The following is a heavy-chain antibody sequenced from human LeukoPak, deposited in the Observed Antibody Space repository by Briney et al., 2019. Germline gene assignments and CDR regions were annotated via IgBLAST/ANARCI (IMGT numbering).Heavy chain of an antibody. CDR2: LSYGVRT. CDR1: GGSVTNNHYY. J-gene: IGHJ4*02. CDR3: ARRDCSGGTCYFDY. D-gene: IGHD2-15*01. V-gene: IGHV4-39*01. Sequence: TSETLSLTCTVSGGSVTNNHYYWVWIRQPPGKGLEWIGSLSYGVRTNYNPSLKSRVTISVDTSKNQFSLKVNSVTATDMAAYYCARRDCSGGTCYFDYWGQGTLVTVSS.